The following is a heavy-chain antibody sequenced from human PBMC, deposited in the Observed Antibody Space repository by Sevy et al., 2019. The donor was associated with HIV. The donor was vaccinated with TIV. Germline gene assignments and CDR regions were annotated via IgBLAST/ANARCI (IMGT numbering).Heavy chain of an antibody. J-gene: IGHJ4*02. CDR1: GFTPSTYG. CDR2: IGYDGSNK. D-gene: IGHD2-8*01. Sequence: GGSLRLSCAASGFTPSTYGMHWVRQAPGKGLEWVAVIGYDGSNKYYAHSVKGRFTISRDNSKKTLFLQMDSLRAEDTAVYYCARDPRMYGDYLLGYFDYWGQGTLVTVSS. V-gene: IGHV3-33*01. CDR3: ARDPRMYGDYLLGYFDY.